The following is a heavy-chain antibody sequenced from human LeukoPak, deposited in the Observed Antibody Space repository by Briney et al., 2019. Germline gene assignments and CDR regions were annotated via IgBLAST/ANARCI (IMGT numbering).Heavy chain of an antibody. D-gene: IGHD3-10*02. Sequence: GGSLRLSCVASGYTFSPYWMSWVRQTPGKGLEWVASISDGGSATYYVDSVRGRFTISKDDAKNSLFLQMNGLRADDTAVYYCTRENYVPDSWGQGTLVTVSS. V-gene: IGHV3-7*03. CDR1: GYTFSPYW. J-gene: IGHJ4*02. CDR3: TRENYVPDS. CDR2: ISDGGSAT.